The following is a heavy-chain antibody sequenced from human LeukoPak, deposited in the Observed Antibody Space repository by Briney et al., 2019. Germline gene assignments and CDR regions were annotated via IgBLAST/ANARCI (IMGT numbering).Heavy chain of an antibody. V-gene: IGHV5-51*01. J-gene: IGHJ4*02. CDR3: ARRRDLYSGSYYPFDY. CDR2: IYPGDSDA. CDR1: GYSFTNYW. D-gene: IGHD1-26*01. Sequence: GESLKISCKGSGYSFTNYWIGWVRQMPGKGLKWMGIIYPGDSDARYSPSFQGQVTISADKSIRTAYLQWSSMKPSDTAMYYCARRRDLYSGSYYPFDYWGQGTLVTVSS.